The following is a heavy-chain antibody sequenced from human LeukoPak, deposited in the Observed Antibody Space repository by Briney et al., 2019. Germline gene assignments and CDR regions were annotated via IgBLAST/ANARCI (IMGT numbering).Heavy chain of an antibody. J-gene: IGHJ6*03. CDR3: ARGEDTAMVPTYMDV. CDR1: GGSISSYY. Sequence: SETLSLTCTVPGGSISSYYWSWIRQPPGKGLAWIGYIYYSGSTNYNPSLKSRVTISVDTSKNQFSLKLSSVTAADTAVYYCARGEDTAMVPTYMDVWGKGTTVTISS. CDR2: IYYSGST. D-gene: IGHD5-18*01. V-gene: IGHV4-59*01.